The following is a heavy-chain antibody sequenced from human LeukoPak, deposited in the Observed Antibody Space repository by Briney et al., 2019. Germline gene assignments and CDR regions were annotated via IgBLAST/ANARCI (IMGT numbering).Heavy chain of an antibody. CDR2: IYHSGST. J-gene: IGHJ4*02. CDR1: GGSISSGGYS. CDR3: ARESKQQLVEGYYFDY. D-gene: IGHD6-13*01. V-gene: IGHV4-30-2*01. Sequence: SETLSLTCAVSGGSISSGGYSWSWIRQPPGKGLEWIRYIYHSGSTYYNPSLKSRVTISVDRSKNQFSLKLSSVTAADTAVYYCARESKQQLVEGYYFDYWGQGTLVTVSS.